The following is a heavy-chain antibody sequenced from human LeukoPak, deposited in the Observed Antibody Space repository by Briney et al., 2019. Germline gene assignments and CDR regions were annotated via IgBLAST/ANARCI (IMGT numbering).Heavy chain of an antibody. CDR2: ISYDGSNK. V-gene: IGHV3-30*04. D-gene: IGHD6-19*01. CDR3: AREGIAVADYYYYMDV. J-gene: IGHJ6*03. Sequence: GGSLRLSCAASGFTSSSYAMHWVRQAPGKGLEWVAVISYDGSNKYYADSVKGRFTISRDNSKNTLYLQMNSLRAEDTAVYYCAREGIAVADYYYYMDVWGKGTTVTVSS. CDR1: GFTSSSYA.